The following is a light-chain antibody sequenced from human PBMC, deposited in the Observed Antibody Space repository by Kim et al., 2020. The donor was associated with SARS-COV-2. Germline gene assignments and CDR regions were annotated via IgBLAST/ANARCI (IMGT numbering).Light chain of an antibody. J-gene: IGLJ2*01. V-gene: IGLV1-40*01. CDR3: QSYDSSLSGSV. CDR1: SSNIGAGYD. Sequence: RVTISCTGSSSNIGAGYDVHWYQQLPGTAPKPLIYGNSNRPSGVPDRFSGSKSGTSASLAITGLQAEDEADYYCQSYDSSLSGSVFGGGTKVTVL. CDR2: GNS.